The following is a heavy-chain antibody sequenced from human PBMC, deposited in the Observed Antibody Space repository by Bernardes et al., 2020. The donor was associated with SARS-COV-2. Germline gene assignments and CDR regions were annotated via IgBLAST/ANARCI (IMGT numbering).Heavy chain of an antibody. CDR3: ARDKGYSGYDFRYYYHYGMDV. CDR1: GGSISSYY. CDR2: IYYSGST. V-gene: IGHV4-59*01. D-gene: IGHD5-12*01. Sequence: SETLSLTCTVSGGSISSYYWSWIRQPPGKGLEWIGYIYYSGSTNYNPSLKSRVTISVDTSKNQFSLKLSSVTAADTAVYYCARDKGYSGYDFRYYYHYGMDVWGQGTTVTVSS. J-gene: IGHJ6*02.